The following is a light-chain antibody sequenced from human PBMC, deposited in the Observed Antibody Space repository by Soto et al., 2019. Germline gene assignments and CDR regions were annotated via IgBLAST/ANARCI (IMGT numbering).Light chain of an antibody. CDR2: DAS. CDR1: QDISNY. J-gene: IGKJ5*01. V-gene: IGKV1-33*01. CDR3: QQYDNLPIT. Sequence: DIQMTQSPSSLSASVVDRVTITCQASQDISNYLNWYQQKPGKAPKLLIYDASNLETGVPSRFSGSGSGTDFTFTISSLQPEDIATYYCQQYDNLPITFGHGTRLEIK.